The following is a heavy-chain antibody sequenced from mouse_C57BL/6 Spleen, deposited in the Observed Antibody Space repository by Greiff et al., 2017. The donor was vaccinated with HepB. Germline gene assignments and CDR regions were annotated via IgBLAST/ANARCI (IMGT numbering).Heavy chain of an antibody. V-gene: IGHV1-69*01. J-gene: IGHJ2*01. CDR1: GYTFTSYW. CDR2: IDPSDSYT. Sequence: QVQLQQPGAELVMPGASVKLSCKASGYTFTSYWMHWVKQRPVQGLEWIGEIDPSDSYTNYNQKFKGKSTLTVDKSSSTAYMQLSGLTSEDSAVYDCERGRSLGREMDYWGQGTTLTVSS. D-gene: IGHD4-1*01. CDR3: ERGRSLGREMDY.